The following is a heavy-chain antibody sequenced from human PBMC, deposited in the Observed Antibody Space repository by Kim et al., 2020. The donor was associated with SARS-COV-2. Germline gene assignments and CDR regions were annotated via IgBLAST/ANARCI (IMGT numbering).Heavy chain of an antibody. D-gene: IGHD2-2*01. CDR3: ARDIVVVPAANYYYYYGMDV. Sequence: GESLKISCKGSGYSFTSYWISWVRQMPGKGLEWMGRIDPSDSYTNYSPSFQGHVTISADNSISTAYLQWSSLKASDTAMYYCARDIVVVPAANYYYYYGMDVWGQGTPVTVSS. CDR1: GYSFTSYW. V-gene: IGHV5-10-1*01. J-gene: IGHJ6*02. CDR2: IDPSDSYT.